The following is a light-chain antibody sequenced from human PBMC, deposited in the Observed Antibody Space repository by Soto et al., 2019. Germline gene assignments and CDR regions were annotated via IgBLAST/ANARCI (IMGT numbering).Light chain of an antibody. CDR1: QDISNY. V-gene: IGKV1-33*01. CDR3: QQYDNLPT. Sequence: DLQMTQSPSSLSASVGDRVTITCQASQDISNYLNWYQQKPGKAPKLLIYDASNLETGVPSRFSGSGSGTDFTFTISSPQPEDIATYYCQQYDNLPTFGQGTRLEIK. CDR2: DAS. J-gene: IGKJ5*01.